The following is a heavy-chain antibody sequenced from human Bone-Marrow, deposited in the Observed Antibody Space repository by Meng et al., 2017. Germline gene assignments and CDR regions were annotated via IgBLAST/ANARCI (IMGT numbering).Heavy chain of an antibody. CDR2: ISHDGGNK. Sequence: QVQLVESGGGVVQPGRSLRLSCAASGFTFSSYGMHWVRQAPGKGLEWVAVISHDGGNKYYADSVKGRFTISRDNSKNMLYLQMNSLRAEDTAVYYCAKDAAVATPGGYFDHWGQGTLVTVSS. CDR1: GFTFSSYG. CDR3: AKDAAVATPGGYFDH. V-gene: IGHV3-30*18. J-gene: IGHJ4*02. D-gene: IGHD4-23*01.